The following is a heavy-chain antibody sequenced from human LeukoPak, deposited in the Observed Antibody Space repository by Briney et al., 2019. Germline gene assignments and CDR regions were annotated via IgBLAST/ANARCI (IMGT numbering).Heavy chain of an antibody. D-gene: IGHD2-2*01. CDR3: AKAQERDIVVVPAAIGY. V-gene: IGHV3-9*01. Sequence: GGSLRLSCAASGFTFDDYAMHWVRQAPGKGLEWVSGISWNSGSIGYADSVKGRLTISRDNAKNSLYLQMNSLRAEDTALYYCAKAQERDIVVVPAAIGYWGQGTLVTVSS. CDR1: GFTFDDYA. J-gene: IGHJ4*02. CDR2: ISWNSGSI.